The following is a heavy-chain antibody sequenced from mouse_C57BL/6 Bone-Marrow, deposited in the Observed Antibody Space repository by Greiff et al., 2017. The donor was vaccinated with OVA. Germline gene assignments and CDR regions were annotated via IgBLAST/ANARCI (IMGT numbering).Heavy chain of an antibody. CDR2: ISGGGGTT. CDR1: GFTFSSYT. Sequence: EVKLVESGGGLVKPGGSLKLSCAASGFTFSSYTMSWVRQTPEKRLEWVATISGGGGTTYYPDSVKGRFTISRDNAKNTLYLQMSSLRSEDTALYYCARQGFYYGSNCYAVGYWGQGTSVTVAS. CDR3: ARQGFYYGSNCYAVGY. J-gene: IGHJ4*01. D-gene: IGHD1-1*01. V-gene: IGHV5-9*01.